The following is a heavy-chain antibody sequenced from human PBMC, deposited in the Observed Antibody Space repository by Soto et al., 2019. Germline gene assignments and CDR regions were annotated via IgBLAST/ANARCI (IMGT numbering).Heavy chain of an antibody. V-gene: IGHV4-34*01. CDR2: INESGST. CDR3: ARGSGIVALPGELEDVKYDY. D-gene: IGHD1-1*01. Sequence: QVQLQQWGAGLVKPSETLSLSCAVYGQSFSGHSWAWIRQPPGKGLEWIGEINESGSTYYNPSLKSRVTLSTDTSKNQFSLKLSSVSAADTAAYFCARGSGIVALPGELEDVKYDYWGQGTLVNVSS. CDR1: GQSFSGHS. J-gene: IGHJ4*02.